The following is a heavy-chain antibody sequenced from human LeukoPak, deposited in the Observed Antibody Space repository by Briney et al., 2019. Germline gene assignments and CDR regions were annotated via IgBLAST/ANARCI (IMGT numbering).Heavy chain of an antibody. J-gene: IGHJ4*02. D-gene: IGHD3/OR15-3a*01. V-gene: IGHV3-48*01. CDR2: ISSSSSTI. Sequence: GGSLRLSCAASGFTFSSYSMNWVRQAPGKGLEWVSYISSSSSTIYYADSVKGRFTISRDNAKNSLYLQMNSLRAEDTDVYYCARDLDYVFDYWGQGTLVTVSS. CDR3: ARDLDYVFDY. CDR1: GFTFSSYS.